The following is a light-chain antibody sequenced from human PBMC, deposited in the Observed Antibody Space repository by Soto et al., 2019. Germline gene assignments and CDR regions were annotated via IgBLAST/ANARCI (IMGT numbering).Light chain of an antibody. CDR3: QQYNNWPQLT. J-gene: IGKJ4*01. CDR2: DAS. V-gene: IGKV3D-15*01. CDR1: QSVSSN. Sequence: EIVLTQSPGTLSLSPGERATLSFSASQSVSSNYLAWYQQRPGQAPRLLIYDASSRATGIPARFSGSGSGTEFTLTISSLQSEDFAVYYCQQYNNWPQLTFGGGTKVDI.